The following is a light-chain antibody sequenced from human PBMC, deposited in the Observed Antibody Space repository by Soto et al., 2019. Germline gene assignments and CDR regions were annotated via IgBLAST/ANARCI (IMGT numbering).Light chain of an antibody. CDR1: QTVRNNY. V-gene: IGKV3-20*01. CDR3: QQYGSSLIT. Sequence: DIVLTQSPGTLSLSPGERATLSCRASQTVRNNYLTWYQQKPGQAPRLLIYGASSRATGIPDRFIGSGSGTDFTLTITRLEPEDFAVYYCQQYGSSLITFGQGTRLDIK. J-gene: IGKJ5*01. CDR2: GAS.